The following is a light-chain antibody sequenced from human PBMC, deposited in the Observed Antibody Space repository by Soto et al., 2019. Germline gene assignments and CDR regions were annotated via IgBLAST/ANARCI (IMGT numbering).Light chain of an antibody. V-gene: IGKV3D-15*01. CDR2: DAY. CDR3: QQYSNWPPIT. Sequence: PGERATLSCRASQSFRGLLAWYQQKPGQAPRLLIYDAYNRATGIPPRFSGSGSGTEFTLTISSLQSEDFAVYYCQQYSNWPPITFGQGTRLEIK. CDR1: QSFRGL. J-gene: IGKJ5*01.